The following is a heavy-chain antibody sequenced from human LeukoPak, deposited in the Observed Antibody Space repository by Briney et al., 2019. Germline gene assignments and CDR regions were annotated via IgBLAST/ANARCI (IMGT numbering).Heavy chain of an antibody. CDR2: ISYDGSNK. D-gene: IGHD2-21*01. CDR1: GFTFSSYG. V-gene: IGHV3-30*18. J-gene: IGHJ4*02. Sequence: GGSLRLSCAASGFTFSSYGMHWVRQAPGKGLEWVAVISYDGSNKYYADSVKGRFTISRDNSKNTLYLQMNSLRAEDTAVYYCAKDVEYWGQGILVTVSS. CDR3: AKDVEY.